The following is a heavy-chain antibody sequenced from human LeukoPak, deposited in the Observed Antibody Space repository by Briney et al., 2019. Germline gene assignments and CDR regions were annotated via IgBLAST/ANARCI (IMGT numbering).Heavy chain of an antibody. D-gene: IGHD5-18*01. J-gene: IGHJ4*02. CDR2: IYYSGST. CDR1: GGSISSYY. V-gene: IGHV4-59*01. CDR3: ARASYRYAVDH. Sequence: SETLSLTCTVSGGSISSYYWSGIRQPPGKGLEWIGYIYYSGSTNYNPSLKSRVTISVDTSKNQFSLKLSSVTAADTAVYYCARASYRYAVDHWGQGTLVNVSS.